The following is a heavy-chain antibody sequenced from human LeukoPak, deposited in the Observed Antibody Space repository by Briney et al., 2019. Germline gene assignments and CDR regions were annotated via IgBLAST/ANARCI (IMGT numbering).Heavy chain of an antibody. Sequence: GGSLRLSCAASGFTLRSYDMSWVRQAPGKGLEWVAATSGSGVNSYYADSVRGRFTISKDNSQNTLYLQMDSLRAEDTALYYCAKEYSGYDFDYWGQGTLVTVSS. J-gene: IGHJ4*02. D-gene: IGHD5-12*01. CDR3: AKEYSGYDFDY. CDR1: GFTLRSYD. V-gene: IGHV3-23*01. CDR2: TSGSGVNS.